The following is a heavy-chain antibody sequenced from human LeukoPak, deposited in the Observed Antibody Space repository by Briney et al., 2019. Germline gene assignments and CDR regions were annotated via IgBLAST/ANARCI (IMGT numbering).Heavy chain of an antibody. D-gene: IGHD3-22*01. CDR1: GFISSQYG. V-gene: IGHV3-23*01. CDR3: AKGSYYDSSGSFYFDY. CDR2: IRSTSET. Sequence: GGSLRLSCAASGFISSQYGFNWVRQAPGKGLEWVSHIRSTSETFYADSVKGRFTISRDNSKNTLYVQVNSLGTEDTAAYYCAKGSYYDSSGSFYFDYWGQGTLVTVSS. J-gene: IGHJ4*02.